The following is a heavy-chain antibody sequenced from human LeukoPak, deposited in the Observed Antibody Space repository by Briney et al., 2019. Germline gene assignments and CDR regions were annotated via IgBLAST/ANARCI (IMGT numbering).Heavy chain of an antibody. J-gene: IGHJ3*02. CDR1: GFTFSSYG. Sequence: GGSLRLSCAASGFTFSSYGMHWVRQAPGKGLEWVAVIWYDGSNKYYADSVKGRFTISRDNSKNTLYLQMNSLRAEDTAVYYCARRMAANAFDIWGQGTMVTVSS. CDR2: IWYDGSNK. CDR3: ARRMAANAFDI. D-gene: IGHD5-24*01. V-gene: IGHV3-33*01.